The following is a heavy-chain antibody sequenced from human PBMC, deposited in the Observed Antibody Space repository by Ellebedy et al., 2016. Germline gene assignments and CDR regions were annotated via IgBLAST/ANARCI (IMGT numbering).Heavy chain of an antibody. CDR1: GYSFTSYW. J-gene: IGHJ4*02. CDR3: ARRPDYGDYFDY. Sequence: ASVKVSCKGSGYSFTSYWISWVRQMPGKGLEWMGRIDPSDSYTNYSPSFQGHVTISADKSISTAYLQWSSLKASDTAMYYCARRPDYGDYFDYWGQGTLVTVSS. D-gene: IGHD4-17*01. V-gene: IGHV5-10-1*01. CDR2: IDPSDSYT.